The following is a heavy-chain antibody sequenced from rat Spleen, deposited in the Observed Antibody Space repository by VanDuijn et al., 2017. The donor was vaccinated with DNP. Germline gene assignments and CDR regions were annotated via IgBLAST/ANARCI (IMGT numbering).Heavy chain of an antibody. V-gene: IGHV5-7*01. CDR2: ISYNGGTP. Sequence: EVLLVESDGGLVQPGRSLKLSCAVSGFTFSDYYMAWVRQAPAKGLEWVATISYNGGTPYYRDSVKGRFTISSDNAQSTLYLQMDSPRSEDTATYYCASPWGSTSYAFAYWGQGTLVTVSS. D-gene: IGHD1-2*01. CDR1: GFTFSDYY. J-gene: IGHJ3*01. CDR3: ASPWGSTSYAFAY.